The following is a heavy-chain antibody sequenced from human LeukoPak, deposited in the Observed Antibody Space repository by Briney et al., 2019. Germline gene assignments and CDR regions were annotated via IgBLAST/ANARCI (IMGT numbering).Heavy chain of an antibody. V-gene: IGHV3-30*18. CDR3: AKEDHYYDFWSARSIGAFDI. CDR2: ISYDGSNK. D-gene: IGHD3-3*01. Sequence: GGSLRLSCAASGFTFSSYGMHWVRQAPGKGLEWVAVISYDGSNKYYADSVKGRFTISRDNSKNTLYLQMNSLRAEDTAVYYCAKEDHYYDFWSARSIGAFDIWGQGTMVTVSS. CDR1: GFTFSSYG. J-gene: IGHJ3*02.